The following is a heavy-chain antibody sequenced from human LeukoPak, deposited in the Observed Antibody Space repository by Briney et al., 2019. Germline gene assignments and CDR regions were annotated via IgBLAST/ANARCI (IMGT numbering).Heavy chain of an antibody. D-gene: IGHD2-2*01. V-gene: IGHV4-4*02. CDR2: IYHSGST. Sequence: SETLSLTCAVSGGSISSSSWWSWVRQPPGKGLEWIGEIYHSGSTNYNPSLKSRVTISVDTSKNQFSLKLSSVTAADTAVYYCARLVVVGRSPDYWGQGTLVTVSS. J-gene: IGHJ4*02. CDR3: ARLVVVGRSPDY. CDR1: GGSISSSSW.